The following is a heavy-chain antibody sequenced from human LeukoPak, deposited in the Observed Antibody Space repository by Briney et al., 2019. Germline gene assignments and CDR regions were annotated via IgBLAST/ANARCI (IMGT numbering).Heavy chain of an antibody. Sequence: GGSLRLSCAAPGFSFSAYNINWVRQAPGKGLEWVSCISPSGDHRYYADSVRGRFTISRDNAKNSVYLQMNSLRAEDTAVYYCARDAAYFDSSGYYPDPLDYWGQGTLVSVSS. CDR1: GFSFSAYN. V-gene: IGHV3-21*01. CDR3: ARDAAYFDSSGYYPDPLDY. J-gene: IGHJ4*02. D-gene: IGHD3-22*01. CDR2: ISPSGDHR.